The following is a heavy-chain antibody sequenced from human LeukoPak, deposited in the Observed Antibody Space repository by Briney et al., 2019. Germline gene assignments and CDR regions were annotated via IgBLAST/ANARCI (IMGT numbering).Heavy chain of an antibody. CDR1: GGTFSSYA. CDR3: ARDRPYSGYDYNAFDI. J-gene: IGHJ3*02. V-gene: IGHV1-69*01. D-gene: IGHD5-12*01. Sequence: SVKVSCKASGGTFSSYAISWVRQAPGQGLEWMGGIIPIFGTANYAQKFQGRVTITADESTSTAYMELSSLRSEDTAVYYCARDRPYSGYDYNAFDIWGQGIMVTVSS. CDR2: IIPIFGTA.